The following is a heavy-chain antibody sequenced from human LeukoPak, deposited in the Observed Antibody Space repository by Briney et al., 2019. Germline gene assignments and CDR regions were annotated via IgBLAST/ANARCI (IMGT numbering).Heavy chain of an antibody. CDR3: ARAVDTAMAEFDY. D-gene: IGHD5-18*01. CDR1: GFTFSSYA. Sequence: PGGSLRLSCAASGFTFSSYAVHWVRQAPGKGLEWVAVISYDGSNKYYADSVKGRFTISRDNSKNTLYLQMNSLRAEDTAVYYCARAVDTAMAEFDYWGQGTLVTVSS. J-gene: IGHJ4*02. V-gene: IGHV3-30*04. CDR2: ISYDGSNK.